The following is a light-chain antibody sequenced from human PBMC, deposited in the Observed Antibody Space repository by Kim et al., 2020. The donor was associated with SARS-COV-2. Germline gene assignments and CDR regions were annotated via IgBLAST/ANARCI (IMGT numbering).Light chain of an antibody. Sequence: GQSVAISCTGTSSDGGGYKYVSWYQQHPGKAPKLMIYELDKRPSGVPDRFSGSKSGNTASLTVSGLQAEDEADYYCSSYAGSNNVLFGGGTQLTVL. CDR1: SSDGGGYKY. J-gene: IGLJ2*01. CDR3: SSYAGSNNVL. V-gene: IGLV2-8*01. CDR2: ELD.